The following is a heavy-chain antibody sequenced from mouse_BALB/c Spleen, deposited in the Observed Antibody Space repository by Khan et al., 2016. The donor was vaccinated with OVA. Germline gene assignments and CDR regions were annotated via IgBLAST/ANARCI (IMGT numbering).Heavy chain of an antibody. D-gene: IGHD2-10*01. J-gene: IGHJ4*01. CDR2: IWSDGTT. CDR1: GFSLTNYG. Sequence: AQLQESGPGLVAPSQSLSITCTISGFSLTNYGVHWVRQPPGKGLEWLVVIWSDGTTTYDSALKSRLTISKDNSKSQVFLKMDSLQTDDTAMYYCARQPYYHYYVMDYWGQGTSVTVSS. CDR3: ARQPYYHYYVMDY. V-gene: IGHV2-6-1*01.